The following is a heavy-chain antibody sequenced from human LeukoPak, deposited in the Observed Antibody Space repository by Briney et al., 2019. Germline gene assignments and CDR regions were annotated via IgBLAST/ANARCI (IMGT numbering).Heavy chain of an antibody. CDR2: SIPIFGTA. V-gene: IGHV1-69*05. J-gene: IGHJ4*02. CDR1: GGTFSSYA. D-gene: IGHD6-19*01. Sequence: SVKVSCKASGGTFSSYAINWVRQAPGQGLEWMGRSIPIFGTANYAQKFQGRVTITTDESTSTDYMELSSLRSEDTAVYYCARDREQWAFDYWGQGTLVTVSS. CDR3: ARDREQWAFDY.